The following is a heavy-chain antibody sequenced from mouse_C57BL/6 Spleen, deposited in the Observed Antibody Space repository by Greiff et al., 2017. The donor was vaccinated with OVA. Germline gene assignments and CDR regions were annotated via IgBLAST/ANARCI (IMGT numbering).Heavy chain of an antibody. Sequence: EVKLVESGPELVKPGASVKMSCKASGYTFTDYNMHWVKQSHGKSLEWIGYINPNNGGTSYNQKFKGKATLTVNKSSSTAYMELRSLTSEDSAVYYCARERYWYFDVWGTGTTVTVSS. CDR2: INPNNGGT. CDR3: ARERYWYFDV. J-gene: IGHJ1*03. CDR1: GYTFTDYN. V-gene: IGHV1-22*01.